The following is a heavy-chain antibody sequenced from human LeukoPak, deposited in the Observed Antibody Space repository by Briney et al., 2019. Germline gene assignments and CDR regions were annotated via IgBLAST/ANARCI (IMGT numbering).Heavy chain of an antibody. Sequence: GASVKVSCKVSGYTLTELSMHWVRQAPGKGLEWMGGFDPEDGETIYAQKFQGRVTMTEDTSTDTAYMELSSLRSEDTAVYYCAKDGRYSYGYAPDDYWGQGTLVTVSS. CDR3: AKDGRYSYGYAPDDY. J-gene: IGHJ4*02. CDR2: FDPEDGET. CDR1: GYTLTELS. V-gene: IGHV1-24*01. D-gene: IGHD5-18*01.